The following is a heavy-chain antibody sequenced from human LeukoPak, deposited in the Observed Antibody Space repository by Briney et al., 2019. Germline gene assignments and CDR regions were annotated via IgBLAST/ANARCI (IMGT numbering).Heavy chain of an antibody. CDR3: ARRSHCDVGSCPPV. Sequence: PSETLSLTCTVSGDSISSTYYYWVWIRQPPGKGLEWIGSIYYGGETYYNPSLRSRVTISSDTSKNQFSLSLHSVTATGTAVYYCARRSHCDVGSCPPVWGQGTTVTVSS. CDR1: GDSISSTYYY. D-gene: IGHD1-26*01. V-gene: IGHV4-39*01. J-gene: IGHJ6*02. CDR2: IYYGGET.